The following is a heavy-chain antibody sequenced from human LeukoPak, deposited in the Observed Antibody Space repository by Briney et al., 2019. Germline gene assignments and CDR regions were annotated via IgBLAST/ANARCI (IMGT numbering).Heavy chain of an antibody. CDR3: ASLLNKVLLAQDY. CDR1: GFTFSSYS. CDR2: ISSSSSTI. Sequence: GGSLRLSCAAPGFTFSSYSMNWVRQAPGKGLEWVSYISSSSSTIYYADSVKGRFTISRDNAKNSLYLQMNSLRAEDTAVYYCASLLNKVLLAQDYWGQGTLVTVSS. J-gene: IGHJ4*02. V-gene: IGHV3-48*01. D-gene: IGHD2-21*02.